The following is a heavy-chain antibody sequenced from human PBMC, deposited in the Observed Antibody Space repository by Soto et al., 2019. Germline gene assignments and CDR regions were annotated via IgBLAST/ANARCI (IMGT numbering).Heavy chain of an antibody. Sequence: EVQLVESGGGLVQPGRSLRLSCGASGFTFDDYAMHWVRQAPGKGLAWVSSISWNSGNIGYADSVKGRFIISRDNAKNSLYLQMNSLRPEDTALYYCAKGSSTTNFSYFDYWGQGTLVTVSS. J-gene: IGHJ4*02. CDR3: AKGSSTTNFSYFDY. V-gene: IGHV3-9*01. CDR2: ISWNSGNI. CDR1: GFTFDDYA. D-gene: IGHD2-2*01.